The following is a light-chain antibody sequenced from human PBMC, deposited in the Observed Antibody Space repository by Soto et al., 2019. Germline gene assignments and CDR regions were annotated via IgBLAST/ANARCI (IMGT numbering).Light chain of an antibody. J-gene: IGLJ3*02. V-gene: IGLV1-40*01. CDR3: QSYDSSLSGWV. CDR2: GNS. CDR1: SSNIGAGYD. Sequence: QSVLTQPPSVSGAPGQRVTISCTASSSNIGAGYDVHWYQQLPGTVPKLLIYGNSNRPSGVPDRLSGSKSGTSASLAITGLQAEDEADYYCQSYDSSLSGWVFGGGTKLTVL.